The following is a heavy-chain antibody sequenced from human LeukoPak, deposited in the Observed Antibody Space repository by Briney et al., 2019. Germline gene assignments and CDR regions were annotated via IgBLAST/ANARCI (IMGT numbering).Heavy chain of an antibody. J-gene: IGHJ4*02. Sequence: PGGSLRLSCTPSGFTFSTYAMSWIRQAPGKGLEWVSLISGSGGNTYFADSVKGRFTISRDNSKNTLYLQMNSLRAEDTATYYCAKERTQTTSSDYWGQGTLVTVSS. CDR3: AKERTQTTSSDY. V-gene: IGHV3-23*01. D-gene: IGHD2/OR15-2a*01. CDR1: GFTFSTYA. CDR2: ISGSGGNT.